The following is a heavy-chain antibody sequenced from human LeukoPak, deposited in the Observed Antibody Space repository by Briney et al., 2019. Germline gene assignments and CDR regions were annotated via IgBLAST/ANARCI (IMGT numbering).Heavy chain of an antibody. V-gene: IGHV3-53*01. CDR1: GFTVSSKY. CDR2: IYSGGIT. J-gene: IGHJ4*02. D-gene: IGHD4-17*01. CDR3: AGRPHGDHPFFDY. Sequence: GGSLRLSCAASGFTVSSKYMSWVRQAPGKGLEWVSVIYSGGITYYADSVKGRFTISRDNSKNPLFLQMNSLRAEDTAVYFCAGRPHGDHPFFDYWGQGTLVSVSS.